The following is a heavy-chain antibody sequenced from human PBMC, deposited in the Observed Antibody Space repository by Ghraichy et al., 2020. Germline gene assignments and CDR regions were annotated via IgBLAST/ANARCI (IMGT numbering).Heavy chain of an antibody. CDR1: GGSFSGYY. CDR3: ARACPTPAAGASVYYYYYGMDV. V-gene: IGHV4-34*01. D-gene: IGHD6-13*01. J-gene: IGHJ6*02. CDR2: INHSGST. Sequence: SETLSLTCAVYGGSFSGYYWSWIRQPPGKGLEWIGEINHSGSTNYNPSLKSRVTISVDTSKNQFSLKLSSVTAADTAVYYCARACPTPAAGASVYYYYYGMDVWGQGTTVTVSS.